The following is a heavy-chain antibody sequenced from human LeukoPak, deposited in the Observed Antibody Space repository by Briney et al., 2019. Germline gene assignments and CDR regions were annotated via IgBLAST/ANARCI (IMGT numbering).Heavy chain of an antibody. D-gene: IGHD2-2*03. CDR2: IKSDGSVT. CDR3: ARDWIDRGTFDP. CDR1: GFTFSSYY. V-gene: IGHV3-74*01. Sequence: PGGSLRLSCATSGFTFSSYYMHWVRQAPGQGLVLVSRIKSDGSVTGYADSVKGRFAISRDNAKNTMYLQMNSLRAEDTAVYYCARDWIDRGTFDPWGQGTLVTVSS. J-gene: IGHJ5*02.